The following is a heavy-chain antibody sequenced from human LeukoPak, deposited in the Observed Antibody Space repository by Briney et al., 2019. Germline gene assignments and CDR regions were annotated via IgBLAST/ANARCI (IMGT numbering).Heavy chain of an antibody. V-gene: IGHV3-30-3*01. Sequence: GGSLRLSCAVSGFTFSSYAMHWVRQAPGKGLEWVAVISYDGSNKYYADSVKGRFTISRDNSKNTLYLQMNSLRVEETAVYYCAKDRDDFWSGYTGGDAFDIWGQGTMVTVSS. CDR2: ISYDGSNK. CDR1: GFTFSSYA. CDR3: AKDRDDFWSGYTGGDAFDI. J-gene: IGHJ3*02. D-gene: IGHD3-3*01.